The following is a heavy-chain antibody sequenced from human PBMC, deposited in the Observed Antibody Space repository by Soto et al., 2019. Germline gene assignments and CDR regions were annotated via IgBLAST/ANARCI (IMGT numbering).Heavy chain of an antibody. J-gene: IGHJ4*02. Sequence: QIQLVQSGAEVKKPGASMKVSCKASGYTFNNYAISWVRQAPGQGLEWMGWVSGYNGDTNYAQKVQDRVIMTTDTSTSTAYLELRSLRSDDTAVYYCARDGSVLKDYFDYWGQGTLVTVSS. CDR3: ARDGSVLKDYFDY. V-gene: IGHV1-18*01. CDR1: GYTFNNYA. CDR2: VSGYNGDT. D-gene: IGHD3-10*01.